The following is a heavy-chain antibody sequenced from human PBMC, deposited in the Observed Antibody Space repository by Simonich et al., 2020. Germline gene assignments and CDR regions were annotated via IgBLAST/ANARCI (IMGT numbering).Heavy chain of an antibody. CDR2: NKPNSSVT. CDR1: GYTLTGYY. J-gene: IGHJ3*02. CDR3: ARNGLVGILKAFDI. D-gene: IGHD2-21*01. V-gene: IGHV1-2*02. Sequence: QVQLVQSGAEVKKPGASVKLSCKASGYTLTGYYMHGVRQAPGQGLEGVGWNKPNSSVTNSAQKFQGRGTMTRDTSISTAYMGLSRLRADDTAVYYCARNGLVGILKAFDIWGQGTMVTVSS.